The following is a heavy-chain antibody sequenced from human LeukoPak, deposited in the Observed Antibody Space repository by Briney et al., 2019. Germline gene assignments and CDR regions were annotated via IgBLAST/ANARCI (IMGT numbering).Heavy chain of an antibody. CDR3: ARPIGGSRYFYFDL. D-gene: IGHD4-23*01. CDR2: IYAGDSDT. Sequence: GESLKISCKGSGYNFANYWVGWVRQMPGKDLEWMGIIYAGDSDTSYSPSFQGQVTISVDKSVSTAYLQWSSLEASDTAMYYCARPIGGSRYFYFDLWGRGTLVTVSS. CDR1: GYNFANYW. V-gene: IGHV5-51*01. J-gene: IGHJ2*01.